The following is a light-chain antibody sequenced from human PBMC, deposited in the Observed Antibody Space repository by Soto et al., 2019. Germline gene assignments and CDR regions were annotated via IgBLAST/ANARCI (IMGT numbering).Light chain of an antibody. CDR1: QSVSSN. V-gene: IGKV3-15*01. J-gene: IGKJ1*01. Sequence: EIVMTQSPATLSVSPGERATLSCRASQSVSSNLAWYQQKPGQAPRLLIYGASTSATGIPARFSGSGSGTEFTLTISSLQSEDFSVYYCQQYNIWPPLTFGQGTKVEIK. CDR2: GAS. CDR3: QQYNIWPPLT.